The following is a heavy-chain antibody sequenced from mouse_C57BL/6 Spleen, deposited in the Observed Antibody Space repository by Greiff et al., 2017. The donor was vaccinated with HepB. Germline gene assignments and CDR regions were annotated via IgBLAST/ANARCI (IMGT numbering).Heavy chain of an antibody. CDR2: ISSGSSTI. J-gene: IGHJ3*01. D-gene: IGHD1-1*01. Sequence: EVKLVESGGGLVKPGGSLKLSCAASGFTFSDYGMHWVRQAPEKGLEWVAYISSGSSTIYYADTVKGRFTISRDNAKNTLFLQMTSLRSEDTAMYYCERPHYGSSYVGAYWGQGTLVTVSA. V-gene: IGHV5-17*01. CDR1: GFTFSDYG. CDR3: ERPHYGSSYVGAY.